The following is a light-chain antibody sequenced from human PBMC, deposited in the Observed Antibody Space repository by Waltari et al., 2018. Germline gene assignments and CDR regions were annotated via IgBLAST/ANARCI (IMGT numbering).Light chain of an antibody. CDR3: SSYTSSGTSPVV. J-gene: IGLJ2*01. Sequence: QSPLPKPAPVSGFPGRSFTISCTGTSRDVGGFNYVPWDQQHPGKPPNPHVFDLRDRPSGVSNRFSGSKSGNTASLTISGLQAEDEAAYYCSSYTSSGTSPVVFGGGTTLTVL. CDR1: SRDVGGFNY. V-gene: IGLV2-14*03. CDR2: DLR.